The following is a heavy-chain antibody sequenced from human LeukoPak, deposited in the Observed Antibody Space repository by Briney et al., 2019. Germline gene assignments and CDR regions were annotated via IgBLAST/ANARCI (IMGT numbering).Heavy chain of an antibody. CDR1: GFTFDDYA. V-gene: IGHV3-9*01. D-gene: IGHD2-2*02. CDR3: AKGLGYCSSTSCYSSVMDV. Sequence: GGSLRLSCAASGFTFDDYAMHWVRQAPGKGLERVSGISWNSGSIGYADSVKGRFTISRDNAKNSLYLQMNSLRAEDTALYYCAKGLGYCSSTSCYSSVMDVWGKGTTVTVSS. J-gene: IGHJ6*03. CDR2: ISWNSGSI.